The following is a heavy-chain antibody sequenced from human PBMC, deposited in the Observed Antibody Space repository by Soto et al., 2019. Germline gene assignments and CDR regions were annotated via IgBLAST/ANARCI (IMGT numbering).Heavy chain of an antibody. J-gene: IGHJ6*02. CDR2: IKRDGSEK. V-gene: IGHV3-7*05. D-gene: IGHD3-10*01. Sequence: GGSLRLSCAASGFTFSSYWMSWVRQAPGKGLEWVANIKRDGSEKYYVDSVKGRFTISRDNAKNSLYLQMNSLRAEDTAVYYCARDGSGSYWGVYYYYYGMDVWGQGTTVTVSS. CDR3: ARDGSGSYWGVYYYYYGMDV. CDR1: GFTFSSYW.